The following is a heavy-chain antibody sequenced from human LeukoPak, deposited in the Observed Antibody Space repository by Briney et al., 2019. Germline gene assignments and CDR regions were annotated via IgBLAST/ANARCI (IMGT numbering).Heavy chain of an antibody. Sequence: GGSLRLSCAASRFTFTSYAMSWVRQVPGKGLEWVSAISGSGGSTYYSDSVKGRFTISRDNSKNTLYLQMNSLKAEDTAVYYCAKDFSFFGVWPGVITYFDYWGQGTLVTVSS. J-gene: IGHJ4*02. CDR2: ISGSGGST. CDR3: AKDFSFFGVWPGVITYFDY. CDR1: RFTFTSYA. D-gene: IGHD3-22*01. V-gene: IGHV3-23*01.